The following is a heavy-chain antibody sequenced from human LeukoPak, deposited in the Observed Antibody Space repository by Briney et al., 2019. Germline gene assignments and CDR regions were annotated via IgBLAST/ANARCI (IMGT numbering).Heavy chain of an antibody. CDR3: ARRSSLAIFGVVDDAFDI. CDR2: IYPGDSDT. Sequence: HGESLKISCKGSGYSFTSYWIGWVRQMPGKGLEWMGIIYPGDSDTRYSPSFQGQVTISADKSISTAYLQWSSLKASDTAMYYCARRSSLAIFGVVDDAFDIWGQGTMVTVPS. V-gene: IGHV5-51*01. J-gene: IGHJ3*02. CDR1: GYSFTSYW. D-gene: IGHD3-3*01.